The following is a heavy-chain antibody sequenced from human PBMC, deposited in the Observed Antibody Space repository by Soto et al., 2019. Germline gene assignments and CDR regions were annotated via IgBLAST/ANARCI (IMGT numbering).Heavy chain of an antibody. J-gene: IGHJ6*03. CDR1: GGSISSYY. Sequence: SETLSLTCTVSGGSISSYYWSWIRQPPGKGLEWIGYIYYSGSTNYNPSLKSRVTISVDTSKNQFSLKLSSVTAADTAVYYCARLYYDFWSGYYRPRGYYYYYYMDVWGKGTTVTVSS. CDR3: ARLYYDFWSGYYRPRGYYYYYYMDV. D-gene: IGHD3-3*01. V-gene: IGHV4-59*08. CDR2: IYYSGST.